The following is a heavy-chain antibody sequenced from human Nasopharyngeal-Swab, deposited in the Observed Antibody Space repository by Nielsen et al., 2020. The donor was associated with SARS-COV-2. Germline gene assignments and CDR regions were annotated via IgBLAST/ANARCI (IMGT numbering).Heavy chain of an antibody. Sequence: VRQAPGKGLEWVSVIYSGGSTYYADSGKGRFTISRDNSKNTLYLQMNSLRAEDTAVYYCARGISSSLYWGQGTLVTVSS. V-gene: IGHV3-53*01. J-gene: IGHJ4*02. CDR2: IYSGGST. CDR3: ARGISSSLY. D-gene: IGHD6-6*01.